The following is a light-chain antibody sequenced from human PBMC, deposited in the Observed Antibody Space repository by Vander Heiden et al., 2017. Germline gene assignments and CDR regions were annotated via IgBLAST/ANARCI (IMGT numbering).Light chain of an antibody. J-gene: IGKJ2*01. Sequence: DIVLTQSPGTLSLSPGERATLSCRASQSVSSSYLAWYQQKPGQAPRLLIYGASSRATGIPDRFSGSGSGTDFTLTISRLEPEDFAVYYCQQYSSSYTFGQGTKLEIK. CDR3: QQYSSSYT. CDR1: QSVSSSY. CDR2: GAS. V-gene: IGKV3-20*01.